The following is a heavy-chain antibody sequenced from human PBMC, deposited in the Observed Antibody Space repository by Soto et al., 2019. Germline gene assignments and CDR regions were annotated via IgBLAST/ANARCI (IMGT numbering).Heavy chain of an antibody. Sequence: KTSETLSLTCTVSGGFISTYFWSWIRQVPGKGPEWIGYIFYNGTTNYNPSLKSRVTMSVDTSQNQFSLRLISVTAADTAMYFCVRIRYQLPSSVLWLDPWGQGTPVTVSS. D-gene: IGHD3-16*01. V-gene: IGHV4-59*12. CDR3: VRIRYQLPSSVLWLDP. CDR1: GGFISTYF. CDR2: IFYNGTT. J-gene: IGHJ5*02.